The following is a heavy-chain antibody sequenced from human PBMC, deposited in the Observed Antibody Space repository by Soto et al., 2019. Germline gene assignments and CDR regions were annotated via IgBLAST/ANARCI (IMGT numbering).Heavy chain of an antibody. V-gene: IGHV3-21*01. D-gene: IGHD6-19*01. CDR1: GFTLSSYS. J-gene: IGHJ4*02. CDR3: ARLQNLSGWYHGGY. Sequence: EVQLVESGGGLVKPGGSLRLSCAASGFTLSSYSMSWVRQAPGKGLEWVSSIRSSSRNIYYADSVKDRFTITRDNANNQLKQQMNSRGTEDTAVYYYARLQNLSGWYHGGYWGEGTLVSVSS. CDR2: IRSSSRNI.